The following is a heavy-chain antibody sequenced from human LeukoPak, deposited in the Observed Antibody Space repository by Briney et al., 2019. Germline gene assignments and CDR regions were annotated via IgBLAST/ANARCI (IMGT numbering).Heavy chain of an antibody. J-gene: IGHJ4*02. CDR1: GGSFSGYY. Sequence: SETLSLTCAVYGGSFSGYYWSWIRQPPGKGLEWIGEINHSGSTNYDPSLKSRVTISVDTSKNQFSLKLSSVTAADTAVYYCASAPSYYSNYGDYWGQGTLVTVSS. CDR3: ASAPSYYSNYGDY. D-gene: IGHD4-11*01. CDR2: INHSGST. V-gene: IGHV4-34*01.